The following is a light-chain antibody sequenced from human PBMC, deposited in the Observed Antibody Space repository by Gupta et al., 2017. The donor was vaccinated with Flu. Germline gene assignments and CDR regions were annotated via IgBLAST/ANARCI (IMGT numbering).Light chain of an antibody. Sequence: IQMTQSPSTLSASVGDRVTITCRASQRISSWLAWYQQKPGKAPKLLIYKASSLERGVPSRFSGSGSGTEFTLTISSLQPEDFATYYCQQDNSSSITFGRGTKVEIK. CDR1: QRISSW. CDR2: KAS. CDR3: QQDNSSSIT. V-gene: IGKV1-5*03. J-gene: IGKJ4*01.